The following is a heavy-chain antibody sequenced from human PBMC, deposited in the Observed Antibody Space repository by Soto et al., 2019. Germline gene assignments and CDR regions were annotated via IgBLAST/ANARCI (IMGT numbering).Heavy chain of an antibody. V-gene: IGHV1-46*01. CDR3: ARDVGMASRPYLDY. Sequence: ASVKVSCKASGYTFTTYYMYWVRQAPGQGLEWMGIINPSGGSASFAQKFQGRVTMTRDTSTSTVYMELISLTSEDTAVYYCARDVGMASRPYLDYWGQGTLVTVSS. J-gene: IGHJ4*02. CDR1: GYTFTTYY. D-gene: IGHD6-6*01. CDR2: INPSGGSA.